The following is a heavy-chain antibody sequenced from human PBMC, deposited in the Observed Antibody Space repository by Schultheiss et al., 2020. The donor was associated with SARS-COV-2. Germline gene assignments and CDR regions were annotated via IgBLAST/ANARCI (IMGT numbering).Heavy chain of an antibody. D-gene: IGHD6-13*01. CDR2: IYYSGST. Sequence: SETLSLTCTVSGGSISIHSWSWIRQPPGKGLEWIGYIYYSGSTYYNPSLKSRVTISVDTSKNQFSLKLSSVTAADTAVYYCARSNRAAAVNWFDPWGQGTLVTVSS. J-gene: IGHJ5*02. CDR1: GGSISIHS. CDR3: ARSNRAAAVNWFDP. V-gene: IGHV4-59*06.